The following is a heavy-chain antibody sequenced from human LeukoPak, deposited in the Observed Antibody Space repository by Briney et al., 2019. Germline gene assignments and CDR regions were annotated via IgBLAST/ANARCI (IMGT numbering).Heavy chain of an antibody. CDR1: GFSFSAYP. CDR2: ISASGDVT. V-gene: IGHV3-23*01. D-gene: IGHD1-1*01. J-gene: IGHJ3*02. Sequence: GGSLRLSCAASGFSFSAYPMGWVRQAAGKGLQWLSVISASGDVTFHADRVKGRFAISRDNSKNTLYLQMTGLRAGDTAEYYCAKSLFTSATGTGRAFHIWGQGTMVTVSS. CDR3: AKSLFTSATGTGRAFHI.